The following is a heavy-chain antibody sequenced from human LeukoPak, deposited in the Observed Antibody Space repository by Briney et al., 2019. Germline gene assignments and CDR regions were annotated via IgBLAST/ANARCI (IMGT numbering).Heavy chain of an antibody. CDR1: GYTFTGHY. CDR2: INPNSGGT. Sequence: ASVKVSCKASGYTFTGHYIHWVRQAPGHGPEWMGWINPNSGGTNYAQKFQGRVTMTRDTSISAAYMELSSLRSEDTAVYYCARFAGVSSGTNDAFDIWGQGTMVTVSS. D-gene: IGHD6-13*01. CDR3: ARFAGVSSGTNDAFDI. J-gene: IGHJ3*02. V-gene: IGHV1-2*02.